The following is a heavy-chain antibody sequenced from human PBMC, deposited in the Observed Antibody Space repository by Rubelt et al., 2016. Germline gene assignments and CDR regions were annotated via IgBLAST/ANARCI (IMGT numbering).Heavy chain of an antibody. D-gene: IGHD2-2*01. CDR3: TTDPHCSSSSCYRLGYFDN. J-gene: IGHJ4*02. CDR1: GFTFNNAW. Sequence: EVQLVESGGGLVKPGGSLRLSCAASGFTFNNAWMNWVRQAPGEGLEWVGRIKSKTDGGTTDYAAPVKGRFTISRDDSKNTLYLQMNSRKTEDTAVYYCTTDPHCSSSSCYRLGYFDNWGQGTLVTVSS. CDR2: IKSKTDGGTT. V-gene: IGHV3-15*07.